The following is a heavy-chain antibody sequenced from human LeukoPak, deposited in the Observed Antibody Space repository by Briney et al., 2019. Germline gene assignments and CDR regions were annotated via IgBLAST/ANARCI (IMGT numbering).Heavy chain of an antibody. CDR2: IDSDGSNT. V-gene: IGHV3-74*01. CDR1: EFTFSNYW. CDR3: ARVSGSAGDIYYYYYIDV. D-gene: IGHD3-10*01. Sequence: GGSLRLSCTASEFTFSNYWMYWVRQAPGKGLVWVSRIDSDGSNTNYADSVKGRFTISRDNAKNTLYLQMNSLRAEDTAVYYCARVSGSAGDIYYYYYIDVWGKGTTVTVSS. J-gene: IGHJ6*03.